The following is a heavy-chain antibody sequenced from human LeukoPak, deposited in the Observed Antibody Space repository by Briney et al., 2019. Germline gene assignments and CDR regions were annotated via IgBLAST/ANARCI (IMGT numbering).Heavy chain of an antibody. CDR3: AKEGRFDP. J-gene: IGHJ5*02. CDR1: GFTFDDYA. Sequence: GGSLRLSCAASGFTFDDYAMHWVRQAPGKGLEWVSGISWNSGSIGYADSVKGRFTISRDNAKNSLYLQMNSLRAEDTALYYCAKEGRFDPWGQGTLVTVSS. V-gene: IGHV3-9*01. CDR2: ISWNSGSI. D-gene: IGHD6-13*01.